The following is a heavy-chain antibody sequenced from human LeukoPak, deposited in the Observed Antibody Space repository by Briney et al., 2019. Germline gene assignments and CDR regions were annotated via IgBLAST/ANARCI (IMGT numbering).Heavy chain of an antibody. Sequence: PGRTLRLSCAASGFPFSNYGMSWVRQAPGKGLEWVSAISGSGDTTYFADSVKGRFTISRDNSKNTLYLQMNSLRADDTAVYYCARGGVPGAFDYWGQGALVTVSS. CDR1: GFPFSNYG. D-gene: IGHD4/OR15-4a*01. CDR2: ISGSGDTT. V-gene: IGHV3-23*01. J-gene: IGHJ4*02. CDR3: ARGGVPGAFDY.